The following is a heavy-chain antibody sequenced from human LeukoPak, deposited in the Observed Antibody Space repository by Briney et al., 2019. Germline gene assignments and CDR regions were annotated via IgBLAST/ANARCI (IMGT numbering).Heavy chain of an antibody. V-gene: IGHV3-9*01. D-gene: IGHD3-10*01. CDR1: RLTFDDYA. J-gene: IGHJ4*02. CDR3: AKESYYSGSGITH. CDR2: ISGNSGTI. Sequence: GGSLRLSCAASRLTFDDYAMPWVRQAPGKGLEWVSSISGNSGTIAYADSVKGRFTISRDNAKNSLYLQMNSLRAEDTAFYYCAKESYYSGSGITHWGQGTLVTVSS.